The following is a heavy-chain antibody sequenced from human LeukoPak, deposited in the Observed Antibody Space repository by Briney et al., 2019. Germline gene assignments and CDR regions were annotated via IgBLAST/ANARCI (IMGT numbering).Heavy chain of an antibody. CDR2: VSYGGNYK. Sequence: AGGSLRLSCAASGFTFRDYGMHWVRQAPGKGLEWVAVVSYGGNYKFSADSVKGRFTISRDTSKNTLYLQMNSLRAEDTAVYYCAKADSSDWYNLDYWGQGTLVTVSS. CDR3: AKADSSDWYNLDY. CDR1: GFTFRDYG. D-gene: IGHD6-19*01. J-gene: IGHJ4*02. V-gene: IGHV3-30*18.